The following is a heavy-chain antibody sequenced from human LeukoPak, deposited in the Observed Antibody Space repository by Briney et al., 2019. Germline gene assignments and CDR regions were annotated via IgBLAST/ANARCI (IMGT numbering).Heavy chain of an antibody. Sequence: GESLKISCKGSGYSFTTYWIGWVRQMPGKGLEWMGIIYPGDSDTTYSPSFQGQVIMSVDKSISTAYLQWSSLKASDTAMYYCARHLVVGSWVDYWGRGTLVTVSS. CDR1: GYSFTTYW. D-gene: IGHD6-13*01. CDR3: ARHLVVGSWVDY. CDR2: IYPGDSDT. J-gene: IGHJ4*02. V-gene: IGHV5-51*01.